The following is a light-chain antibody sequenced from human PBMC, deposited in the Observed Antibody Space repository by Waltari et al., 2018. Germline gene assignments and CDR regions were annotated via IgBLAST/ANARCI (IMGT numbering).Light chain of an antibody. CDR1: SSDVGSYNL. V-gene: IGLV2-23*01. J-gene: IGLJ3*02. Sequence: QSALTQPASASGSPGQSITISCTGTSSDVGSYNLVSWYQHPPGKAPKLMIYEGSKRPSGVSNRFSGSKSGNTASLTISGLQAEDEADYYCCSYAGSNTWVFGEGTKLTVL. CDR3: CSYAGSNTWV. CDR2: EGS.